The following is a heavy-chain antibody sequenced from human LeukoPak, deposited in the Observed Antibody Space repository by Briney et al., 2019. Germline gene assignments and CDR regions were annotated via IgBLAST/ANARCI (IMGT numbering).Heavy chain of an antibody. D-gene: IGHD3-22*01. CDR2: IYYSGST. CDR1: GXSISSSNYY. J-gene: IGHJ4*02. V-gene: IGHV4-39*01. Sequence: PSETLSLTCTVSGXSISSSNYYWGWIRQPPGKGLELIRSIYYSGSTYYNPSLKSRVTISVDTSKNQFSLKLSSVTAADTAVYYCARQSASDYYDSSDSFDYWGQGTLVTVSS. CDR3: ARQSASDYYDSSDSFDY.